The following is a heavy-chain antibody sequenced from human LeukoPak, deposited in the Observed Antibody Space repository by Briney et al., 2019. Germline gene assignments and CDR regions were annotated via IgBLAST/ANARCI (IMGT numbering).Heavy chain of an antibody. D-gene: IGHD4-17*01. V-gene: IGHV3-48*03. CDR1: GFTVTTNE. CDR3: ARELSAVKGDAFDL. CDR2: INVIGET. J-gene: IGHJ3*01. Sequence: GGSLRLSCAVSGFTVTTNEMNWVRQAPWKGPEWLSYINVIGETKYADSVKGRFTISRDSARNSVYLQMDSLRAEDTALYYCARELSAVKGDAFDLWGQGTMVTVS.